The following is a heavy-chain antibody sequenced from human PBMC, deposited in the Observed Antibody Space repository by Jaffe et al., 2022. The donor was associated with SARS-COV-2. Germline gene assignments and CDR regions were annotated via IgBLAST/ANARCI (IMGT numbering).Heavy chain of an antibody. CDR1: GFTFTSYS. V-gene: IGHV3-21*01. CDR3: ARDSIAWSRDY. J-gene: IGHJ4*02. D-gene: IGHD3-9*01. CDR2: IDSRSTYL. Sequence: EVHLVESGGGLVKPGGSLRLSCVASGFTFTSYSMNWFRQAPGKGLEWVSLIDSRSTYLYYADSVKGRFTISRDNAKNSLYLQMNSLRAEDTAFYYCARDSIAWSRDYWGQGTLVTVSS.